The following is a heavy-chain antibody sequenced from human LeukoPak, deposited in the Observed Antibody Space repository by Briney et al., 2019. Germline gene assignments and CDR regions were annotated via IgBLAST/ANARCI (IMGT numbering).Heavy chain of an antibody. CDR2: IYYSGST. V-gene: IGHV4-39*01. J-gene: IGHJ4*02. Sequence: SETLSLTCTVSGGSISSSSYYWGWSRQPPGKGLEWIGSIYYSGSTYYNPSLKSRVTISVDTSKNQFSLKLSSVTAADTAVYYCARRSAVAVPYYFDYWGQGTLVTVSS. D-gene: IGHD6-19*01. CDR1: GGSISSSSYY. CDR3: ARRSAVAVPYYFDY.